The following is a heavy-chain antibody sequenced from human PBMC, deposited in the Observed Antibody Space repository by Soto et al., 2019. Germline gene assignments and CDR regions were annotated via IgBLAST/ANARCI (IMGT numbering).Heavy chain of an antibody. CDR3: ARRFWGTLVLFDS. CDR2: INHSGST. CDR1: GGSFSGYY. J-gene: IGHJ5*01. D-gene: IGHD3-16*01. V-gene: IGHV4-34*01. Sequence: PSETLSLTCAVYGGSFSGYYWSWIRQPPGKGLEWIGEINHSGSTNYNPSLKSRVTISVDTSKNQFSLKLSSVTAADTAVYYCARRFWGTLVLFDSWGQGTLVNVSS.